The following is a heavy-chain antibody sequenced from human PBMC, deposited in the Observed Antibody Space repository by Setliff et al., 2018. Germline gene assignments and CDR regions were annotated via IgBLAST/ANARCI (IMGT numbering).Heavy chain of an antibody. D-gene: IGHD1-26*01. CDR1: GYTFTSYY. CDR3: ARDVSADSGSYFSLPLPGFLDY. V-gene: IGHV1-46*01. CDR2: INPSGGKT. Sequence: ASVKVSCKASGYTFTSYYMHWVRQAPGQGLEWMGIINPSGGKTKYAQQFQGRVTMTTDTSTTTAYMELRSLRSDDTAVYYCARDVSADSGSYFSLPLPGFLDYWGQGTLVTVSS. J-gene: IGHJ4*02.